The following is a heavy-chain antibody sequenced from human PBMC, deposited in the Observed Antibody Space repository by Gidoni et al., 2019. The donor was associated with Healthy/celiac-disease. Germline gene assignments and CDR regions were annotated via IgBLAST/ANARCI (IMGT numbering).Heavy chain of an antibody. CDR1: GFSLSTSGLG. CDR2: IYWDDDK. D-gene: IGHD3-22*01. J-gene: IGHJ1*01. Sequence: QITLKESGPTLVKPTQTLTPTCTFSGFSLSTSGLGVGWIRQPPGKALEWLALIYWDDDKRYSPSLKSRLTITKDTSKNQVVLTMTNMDPVDTATYYCAHRGYDSSGYYRAEYFQHWGQGTLVTVSS. CDR3: AHRGYDSSGYYRAEYFQH. V-gene: IGHV2-5*02.